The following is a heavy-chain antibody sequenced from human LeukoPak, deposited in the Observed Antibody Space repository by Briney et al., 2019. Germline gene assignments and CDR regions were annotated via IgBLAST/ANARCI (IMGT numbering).Heavy chain of an antibody. V-gene: IGHV1-69*13. J-gene: IGHJ4*02. CDR1: GGTFSRYA. CDR3: ARSRGSCYSCGDY. CDR2: IIPIFGTA. Sequence: ASVKVSCKASGGTFSRYAINWVRQAPGQGLEWMGGIIPIFGTANYAQKFQGRVTITADESTSTAYMELSSLRSEDTAVYYCARSRGSCYSCGDYWGQGTLVTVSS. D-gene: IGHD2-15*01.